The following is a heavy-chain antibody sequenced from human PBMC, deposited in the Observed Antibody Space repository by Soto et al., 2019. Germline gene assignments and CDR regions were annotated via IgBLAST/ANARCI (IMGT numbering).Heavy chain of an antibody. D-gene: IGHD3-10*01. V-gene: IGHV3-21*01. CDR2: ISSSSSYI. Sequence: EVQLVESGGGLVKPGGSLRLSCAASGFTFSSYSMNWVRQAPGKGLEWVSSISSSSSYIYYADSVKGRFTISRDNAKNSLYLQMNSLRAEDTAVYYCARDPLWFGEVYYFDYWGQGTLVTVSS. CDR3: ARDPLWFGEVYYFDY. J-gene: IGHJ4*02. CDR1: GFTFSSYS.